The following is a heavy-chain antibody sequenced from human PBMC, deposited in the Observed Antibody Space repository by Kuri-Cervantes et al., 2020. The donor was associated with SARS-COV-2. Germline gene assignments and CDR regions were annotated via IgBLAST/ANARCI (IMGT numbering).Heavy chain of an antibody. J-gene: IGHJ5*02. D-gene: IGHD2-2*01. CDR1: GGPISSNNYL. CDR3: AGHAMASHGWFDP. Sequence: GSLRLSCTVSGGPISSNNYLWGWIRQPPGKGLEWIGTIKNSGSTYQNPSLKSRVTISVDTSKNQFSLKLTSVIAADTAVYYCAGHAMASHGWFDPWGQGTLVTVSS. V-gene: IGHV4-39*01. CDR2: IKNSGST.